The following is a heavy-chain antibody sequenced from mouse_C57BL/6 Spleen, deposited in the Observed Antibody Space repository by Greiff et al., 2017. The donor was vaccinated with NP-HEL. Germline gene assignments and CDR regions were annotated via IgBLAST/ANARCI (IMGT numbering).Heavy chain of an antibody. CDR3: ASWGLRDYYAMDY. D-gene: IGHD2-2*01. Sequence: VKLQESGAELMKPGASVKLSCKATGYTFTGYWIEWVKQRPGHGLEWIGEILPGSGSTNYHEKFKGKATFTADTSSNTAYMQLSSLTTEDSAIYYCASWGLRDYYAMDYWGQGTSVTVSS. CDR2: ILPGSGST. V-gene: IGHV1-9*01. CDR1: GYTFTGYW. J-gene: IGHJ4*01.